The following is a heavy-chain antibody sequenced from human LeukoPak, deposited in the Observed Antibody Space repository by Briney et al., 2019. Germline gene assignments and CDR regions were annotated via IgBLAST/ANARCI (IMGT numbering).Heavy chain of an antibody. V-gene: IGHV3-30*04. CDR1: GFTFSTYA. Sequence: PGRCLRLSCAASGFTFSTYAMHWVRQAPGKGLEWVTIISYDGSKKYYADSVRGRFTISRDNSKNTLYLQMNSLRLEDTALYYCAGGDPYRGYDYPGVWGQGTLVTVSS. CDR3: AGGDPYRGYDYPGV. CDR2: ISYDGSKK. D-gene: IGHD5-12*01. J-gene: IGHJ4*02.